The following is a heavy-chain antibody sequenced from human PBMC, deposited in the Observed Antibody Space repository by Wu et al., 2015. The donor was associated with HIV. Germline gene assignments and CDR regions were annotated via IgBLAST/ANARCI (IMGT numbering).Heavy chain of an antibody. CDR3: ARSPNYDSGGYSAFDI. CDR1: GYTFTNYD. Sequence: QVQLVQSGAEVKKPGASVKVSCKASGYTFTNYDINWVRQATGQGPEWVGWMNPNSGKTGYVQSFQGRVTMTRDTSISTVYMELRSLRSEDTAVYYCARSPNYDSGGYSAFDIWGQGTMVTVSS. V-gene: IGHV1-8*01. D-gene: IGHD3-22*01. CDR2: MNPNSGKT. J-gene: IGHJ3*02.